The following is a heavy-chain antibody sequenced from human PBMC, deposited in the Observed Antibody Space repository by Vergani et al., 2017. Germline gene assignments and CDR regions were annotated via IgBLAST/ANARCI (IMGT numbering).Heavy chain of an antibody. CDR2: IYSGGST. V-gene: IGHV3-53*01. Sequence: EVQLVESGGGLIQPGGSLRLSCAASGFTVSSNYMSWVRQAPGKGLEWVSVIYSGGSTYYADSVKGRFTISRDNSKNTLYLQMNSLRAEDTAVYYCAKDLFGGSYFIGPPSDYWGRGTLVTVSS. D-gene: IGHD1-26*01. CDR1: GFTVSSNY. J-gene: IGHJ4*02. CDR3: AKDLFGGSYFIGPPSDY.